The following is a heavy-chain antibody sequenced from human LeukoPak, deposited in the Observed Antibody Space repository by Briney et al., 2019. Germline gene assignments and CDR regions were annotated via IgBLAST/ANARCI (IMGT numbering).Heavy chain of an antibody. CDR3: ARDRIRIAVAGPIDY. Sequence: ASVKVSCKASGYTFTSYDINWVRQATGQGLEWMGWMNPNSGGTNYAQKFQGRVTMTRDTSISTAYMELSRLRSDDTAVYYCARDRIRIAVAGPIDYWGQGTLVTVSS. J-gene: IGHJ4*02. CDR1: GYTFTSYD. V-gene: IGHV1-2*02. CDR2: MNPNSGGT. D-gene: IGHD6-19*01.